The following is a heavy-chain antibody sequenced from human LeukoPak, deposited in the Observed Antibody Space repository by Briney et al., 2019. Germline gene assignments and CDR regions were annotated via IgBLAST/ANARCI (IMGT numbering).Heavy chain of an antibody. V-gene: IGHV3-21*01. CDR1: GCTFSSYS. CDR3: ARGERGLYCSSTSCYPVL. D-gene: IGHD2-2*01. J-gene: IGHJ4*02. Sequence: GGSLRLSCAASGCTFSSYSMNGVRQAPGKGLEWVSSISSSSSYIYYADSVKGRFTISRDNAKNALYLQMNSLRAEDTAVYYCARGERGLYCSSTSCYPVLGGQGTLVTVSS. CDR2: ISSSSSYI.